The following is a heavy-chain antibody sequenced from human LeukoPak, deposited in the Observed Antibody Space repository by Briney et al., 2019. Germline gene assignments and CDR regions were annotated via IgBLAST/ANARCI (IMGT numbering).Heavy chain of an antibody. Sequence: ASVKVSCKASGGTFSSYAIGWVRQAPGQGLEWMGGIIPIFGTANYAQKFQGRVTITTDESTSTAYMELSSLRSEDTAVYYCARAREQLVEDRLDYWGQGTLVTVSS. D-gene: IGHD6-13*01. J-gene: IGHJ4*02. CDR3: ARAREQLVEDRLDY. CDR1: GGTFSSYA. CDR2: IIPIFGTA. V-gene: IGHV1-69*05.